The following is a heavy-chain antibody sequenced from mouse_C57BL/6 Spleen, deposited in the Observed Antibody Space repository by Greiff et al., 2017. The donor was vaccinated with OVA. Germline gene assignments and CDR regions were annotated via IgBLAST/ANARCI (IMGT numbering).Heavy chain of an antibody. CDR1: GFTFSSYA. CDR2: ISSGGDYI. CDR3: TRDHYYGSSPYAMDY. D-gene: IGHD1-1*01. J-gene: IGHJ4*01. Sequence: EVQLVESGAGLVKPGGSLKLSCAASGFTFSSYAMSWVRQTPEKRLEWVAYISSGGDYIYYADTVKGRFTISRDNARNTLYLQMSSLKSEDTAMYYCTRDHYYGSSPYAMDYWGQGTSVTVSS. V-gene: IGHV5-9-1*02.